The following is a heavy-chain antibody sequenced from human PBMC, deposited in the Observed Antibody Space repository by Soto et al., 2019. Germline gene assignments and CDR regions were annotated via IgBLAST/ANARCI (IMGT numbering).Heavy chain of an antibody. CDR2: IHEAGFGK. V-gene: IGHV3-7*04. CDR3: TRDGFGGYLDK. J-gene: IGHJ4*02. D-gene: IGHD2-15*01. Sequence: EVQLVQSGGGLVQPGGSLRLSCAASGFIFRNYWMSWVRQTPGKGLEWLSNIHEAGFGKYYADSVKGRFTISRDNAKNTVYLQMDGLRAEDTAVYYCTRDGFGGYLDKWGQGTLVTVSS. CDR1: GFIFRNYW.